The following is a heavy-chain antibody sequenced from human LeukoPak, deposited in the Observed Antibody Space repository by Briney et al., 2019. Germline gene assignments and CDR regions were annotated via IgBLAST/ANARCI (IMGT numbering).Heavy chain of an antibody. V-gene: IGHV3-30*18. CDR3: AKDSHHYYDSSGYYYFDY. CDR2: ISYDGSNK. J-gene: IGHJ4*02. Sequence: PGGSLRLSCAASGFTFSSYAMSWVRQAPGKGLEWVAVISYDGSNKYYADSVKGRFTISRDNSKNTLYLQMNSLRAEDTAVYYCAKDSHHYYDSSGYYYFDYWGQGTLVTVSS. D-gene: IGHD3-22*01. CDR1: GFTFSSYA.